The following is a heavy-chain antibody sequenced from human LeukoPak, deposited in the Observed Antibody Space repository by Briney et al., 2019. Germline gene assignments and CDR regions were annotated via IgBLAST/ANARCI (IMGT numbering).Heavy chain of an antibody. V-gene: IGHV4-30-4*08. CDR1: GGSISSGDYY. CDR3: ASYSGSWRDY. CDR2: IYYSGST. Sequence: SETLSLTCTVSGGSISSGDYYWSWIRQPPGKGLEWIGYIYYSGSTHYNPSLKSRVTISVDTSKNQFSLKLSSVTAADTAVYYCASYSGSWRDYWGQGTLVTVSS. J-gene: IGHJ4*02. D-gene: IGHD1-26*01.